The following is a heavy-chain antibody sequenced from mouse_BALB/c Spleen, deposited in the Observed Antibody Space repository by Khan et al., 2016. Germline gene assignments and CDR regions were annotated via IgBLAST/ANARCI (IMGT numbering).Heavy chain of an antibody. J-gene: IGHJ3*01. D-gene: IGHD2-2*01. CDR3: ASGYDLACFAY. V-gene: IGHV1S135*01. CDR2: IDPYNGGT. CDR1: GYAFTSYN. Sequence: EVQLQESGPELVKPGVSVKVFCKASGYAFTSYNMYWVKQSHGKSLEWIGDIDPYNGGTSYNQKFKGKATLTVDKSSSTAYMHLNSLTSEDSAVYYCASGYDLACFAYWGQGTLVTVSA.